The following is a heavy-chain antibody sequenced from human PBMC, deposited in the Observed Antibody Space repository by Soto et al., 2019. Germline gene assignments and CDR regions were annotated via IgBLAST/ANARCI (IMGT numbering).Heavy chain of an antibody. D-gene: IGHD3-16*01. Sequence: QVQLVQSGAEVKKPGSSVKVSCKASGGTFSSYSINWVRQAPGQGLEWMGGIIPIFGTANYAQKFQGRVTLTADESTSTAHMDLSSLRNEDTAVYYCARPFQSWPGGWYFDRCGRGTLVTVSS. CDR2: IIPIFGTA. CDR1: GGTFSSYS. CDR3: ARPFQSWPGGWYFDR. J-gene: IGHJ2*01. V-gene: IGHV1-69*01.